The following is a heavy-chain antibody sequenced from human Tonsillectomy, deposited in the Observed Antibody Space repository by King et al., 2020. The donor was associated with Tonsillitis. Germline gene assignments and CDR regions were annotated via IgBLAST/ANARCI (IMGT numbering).Heavy chain of an antibody. CDR3: ARMDCSSTSCYGSGHYYYGVDV. V-gene: IGHV1-2*02. CDR1: GYTFTAYY. Sequence: QLVQSGAEVKKPGASVKVSCKASGYTFTAYYMHWVRQAPGQGLEWMGWVNPHRGGTYYVQKFQVRVTMTRDTSISTAYMALSRLRSDDTAVYYCARMDCSSTSCYGSGHYYYGVDVWGQGTTVTVSS. CDR2: VNPHRGGT. D-gene: IGHD2-2*01. J-gene: IGHJ6*02.